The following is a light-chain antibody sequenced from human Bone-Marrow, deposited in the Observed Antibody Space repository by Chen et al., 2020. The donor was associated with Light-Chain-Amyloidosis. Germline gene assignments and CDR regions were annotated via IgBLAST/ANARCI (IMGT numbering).Light chain of an antibody. Sequence: EIVMTQSPLSLPVTPGEPASISCRSSQSLLHSNGYNYLEWYLQKPGQSPQLLIYLASNRASGDPDKLSGRGSGTGFTIKISRMEADYVGVWYYMDALQTTLTFGGGTNVEI. CDR2: LAS. J-gene: IGKJ4*01. CDR3: MDALQTTLT. CDR1: QSLLHSNGYNY. V-gene: IGKV2-28*01.